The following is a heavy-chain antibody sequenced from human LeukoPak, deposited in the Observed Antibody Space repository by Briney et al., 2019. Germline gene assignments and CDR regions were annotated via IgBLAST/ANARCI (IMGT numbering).Heavy chain of an antibody. CDR2: ISGSGGST. V-gene: IGHV3-23*01. Sequence: GGSLRLSCAASGFTFSSYAMSWVRQAPGKGLEWVSAISGSGGSTYYADSVKGRFTISRDSSKNTLYLQMNSLRAEDTAVYYCARESRSSGVHYWGQGTLVTVSS. D-gene: IGHD3-10*01. CDR1: GFTFSSYA. CDR3: ARESRSSGVHY. J-gene: IGHJ4*02.